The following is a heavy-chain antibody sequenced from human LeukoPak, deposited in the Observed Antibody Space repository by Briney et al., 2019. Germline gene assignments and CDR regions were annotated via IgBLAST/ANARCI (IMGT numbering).Heavy chain of an antibody. V-gene: IGHV3-53*01. CDR2: IYSGGST. CDR1: EFTLSNYL. J-gene: IGHJ4*02. Sequence: RSGGSLRLSCAASEFTLSNYLMHWVRQAPGKGLEWVSVIYSGGSTYYADSVKGRFTISRDNSKNTLYLQMNSLRAEDTAVYYCTREGYCTNGVCYRGGQVSDLDYWGQGTLVTVSS. CDR3: TREGYCTNGVCYRGGQVSDLDY. D-gene: IGHD2-8*01.